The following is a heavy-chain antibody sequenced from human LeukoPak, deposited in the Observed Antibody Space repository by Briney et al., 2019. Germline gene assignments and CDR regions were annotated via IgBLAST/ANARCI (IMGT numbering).Heavy chain of an antibody. CDR2: IHLGDSDT. V-gene: IGHV5-51*01. CDR1: GDSFTSYW. J-gene: IGHJ3*02. D-gene: IGHD5-18*01. CDR3: ARPWVQLSPGAFDI. Sequence: GESLKISCKGSGDSFTSYWIGWVRQMPGEGLEWMGIIHLGDSDTRYSPSFQGQVTIPADKSISTAYLQWSSLKASDTAMYYCARPWVQLSPGAFDIWGQGTMVTVSS.